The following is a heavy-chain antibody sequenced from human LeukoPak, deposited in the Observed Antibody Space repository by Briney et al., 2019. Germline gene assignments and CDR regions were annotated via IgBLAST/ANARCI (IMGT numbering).Heavy chain of an antibody. Sequence: GGSLRLSCAASGFTFSSYWMHWVRQAPGKGLVWVSRINSDGSSTSYADSVKGRFTISRDNAKNTLYLQMNSLRAEDTAVYYCARASLSSGWHKSYYFDYWGQGTLVTVSS. CDR1: GFTFSSYW. V-gene: IGHV3-74*01. D-gene: IGHD6-19*01. J-gene: IGHJ4*02. CDR2: INSDGSST. CDR3: ARASLSSGWHKSYYFDY.